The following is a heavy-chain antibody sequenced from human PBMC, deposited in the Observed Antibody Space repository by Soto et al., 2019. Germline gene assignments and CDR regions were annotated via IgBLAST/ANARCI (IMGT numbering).Heavy chain of an antibody. CDR3: AGSLSDYVLCWCDP. V-gene: IGHV4-30-4*01. CDR1: GGSINSCDYY. Sequence: QVQLQESGPGLLKPSQTLSLTCTVSGGSINSCDYYWSGVRQPPGKALEWVGYIYYSGSTLYNPSLESRLALSIDTSENQFSLNLSSVTAAETAVYSCAGSLSDYVLCWCDPWGQGTLVTVSS. CDR2: IYYSGST. D-gene: IGHD4-17*01. J-gene: IGHJ5*02.